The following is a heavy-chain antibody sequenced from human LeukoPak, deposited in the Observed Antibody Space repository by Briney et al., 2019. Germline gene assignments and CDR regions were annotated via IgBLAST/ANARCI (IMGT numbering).Heavy chain of an antibody. V-gene: IGHV3-23*01. CDR2: ISGSAGGT. CDR3: ARGAGFDP. CDR1: GITLSNYG. J-gene: IGHJ5*02. Sequence: GGSLRLSCAVSGITLSNYGMSWVRQAPGKGLEWIAGISGSAGGTSYADSVKGRFTISRDNNRNTLYLQMNSLRAEDTAVYYCARGAGFDPWGRGTLVTVSS.